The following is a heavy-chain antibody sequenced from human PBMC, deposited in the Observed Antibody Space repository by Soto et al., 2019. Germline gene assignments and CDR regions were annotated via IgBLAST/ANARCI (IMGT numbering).Heavy chain of an antibody. CDR2: IDPSSGTT. D-gene: IGHD2-15*01. Sequence: ASVKVSCKPSGYSFSNFYVHWVRQAPGQGLEWMGIIDPSSGTTSYTQKFQERVTMTRDTSMSTVYMELSRLRSEDTAVYYCARGAVVVPNGLIAGMDVWGLGTTVTVSS. CDR3: ARGAVVVPNGLIAGMDV. CDR1: GYSFSNFY. V-gene: IGHV1-46*01. J-gene: IGHJ6*02.